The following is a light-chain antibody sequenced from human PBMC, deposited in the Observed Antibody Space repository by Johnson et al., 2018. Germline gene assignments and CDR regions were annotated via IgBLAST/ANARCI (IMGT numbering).Light chain of an antibody. J-gene: IGLJ1*01. Sequence: QSVLTQPPSVSVAPGQKVTISCSGSSSNIGNNYVSWYQQLPGTAPKLLIYENNKRPSGIPDRFSGSKSGTSATLGITGLQTGDAADYYCGTWDSSLSAGNVFGTGTKVTVL. CDR2: ENN. CDR1: SSNIGNNY. CDR3: GTWDSSLSAGNV. V-gene: IGLV1-51*02.